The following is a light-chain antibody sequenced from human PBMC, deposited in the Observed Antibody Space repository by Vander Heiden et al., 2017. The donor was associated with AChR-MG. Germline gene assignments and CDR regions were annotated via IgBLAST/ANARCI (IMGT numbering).Light chain of an antibody. CDR2: SAS. CDR3: QQYTGSPRT. CDR1: ENITNNY. Sequence: IVLTQSPGTLSLPPGEGATLSCRASENITNNYLAWYQQKPGQAPRLVMYSASTRATGIPDRFRGGGSGTDFNLTISRLEAEDFAVFYCQQYTGSPRTFGQGTKVEIK. V-gene: IGKV3-20*01. J-gene: IGKJ1*01.